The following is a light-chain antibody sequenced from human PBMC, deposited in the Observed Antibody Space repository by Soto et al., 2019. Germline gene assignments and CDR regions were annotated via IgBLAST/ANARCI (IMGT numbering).Light chain of an antibody. CDR2: GAS. CDR3: KQYNNWPPYT. V-gene: IGKV3-15*01. J-gene: IGKJ2*01. CDR1: QRVSTN. Sequence: EIVMTQSPATLSVSPGERATLTCRASQRVSTNLAWYQQKPGQAPRLLIYGASSRATGSPARFRGSGFGTEFTLTISGLQSEDFAVYYCKQYNNWPPYTFGQGTKLEIK.